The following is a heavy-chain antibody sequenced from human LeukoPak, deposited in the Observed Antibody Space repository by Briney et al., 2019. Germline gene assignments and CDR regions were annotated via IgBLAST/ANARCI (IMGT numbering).Heavy chain of an antibody. CDR3: ARRSSGWYAGTNYYYYGMDV. CDR1: GGSISSYY. Sequence: SETLSLTCTVSGGSISSYYWSWIRQPPGKGLEWIGYIYYSGSTNYNPSLKSRVTISVDTSKNQFSLKLSSVTAADTAVYYCARRSSGWYAGTNYYYYGMDVWGQGTTVTVSS. J-gene: IGHJ6*02. V-gene: IGHV4-59*08. D-gene: IGHD6-19*01. CDR2: IYYSGST.